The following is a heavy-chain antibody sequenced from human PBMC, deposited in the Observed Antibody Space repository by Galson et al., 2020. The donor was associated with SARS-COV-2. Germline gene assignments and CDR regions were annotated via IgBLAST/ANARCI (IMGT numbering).Heavy chain of an antibody. CDR2: FDPEDGET. Sequence: ASVKVSCKVSGYTLTELSMHWVRQAPGKGLEWMGGFDPEDGETIYAQKFQGRVTMTKDTSTDTAYMELSSLRSEDTAMYYCATAPTIFGDPQGYYYYYGMDVWGQGTTVTVSS. CDR3: ATAPTIFGDPQGYYYYYGMDV. J-gene: IGHJ6*02. V-gene: IGHV1-24*01. D-gene: IGHD3-3*01. CDR1: GYTLTELS.